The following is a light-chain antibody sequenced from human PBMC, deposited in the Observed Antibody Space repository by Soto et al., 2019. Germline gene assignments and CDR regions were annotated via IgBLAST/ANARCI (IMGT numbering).Light chain of an antibody. CDR1: QSLRRTY. V-gene: IGKV3-20*01. CDR2: GAS. J-gene: IGKJ1*01. CDR3: QQYVTSPRT. Sequence: EVVLTQFPDTLSVSPGETATPSCRASQSLRRTYVAWYQHKPGQAPRLLIYGASFRATGISDRFSGRGSGTDFTLSISRLEPEDSAVYYCQQYVTSPRTFGLGTKVDIK.